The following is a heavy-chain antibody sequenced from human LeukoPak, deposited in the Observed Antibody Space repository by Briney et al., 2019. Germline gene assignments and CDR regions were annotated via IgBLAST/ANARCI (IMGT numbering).Heavy chain of an antibody. J-gene: IGHJ6*03. CDR2: INSDGSST. D-gene: IGHD6-6*01. CDR1: GFTFSSYW. V-gene: IGHV3-74*01. CDR3: ARGEVAARTGYYYYYMDV. Sequence: GGSLRLSCAASGFTFSSYWMHWVRQAPGKGLVWVSRINSDGSSTSYADSVKGRFTISGYNAKHTLYMQMNRLSAENKAVYYCARGEVAARTGYYYYYMDVWGKGTTVTVSS.